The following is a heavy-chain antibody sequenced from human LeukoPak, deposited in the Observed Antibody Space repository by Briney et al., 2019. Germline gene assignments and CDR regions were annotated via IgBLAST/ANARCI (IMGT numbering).Heavy chain of an antibody. Sequence: TTSETLSLTCAVSGGSISSSSYYWGWIRQPPGKGLEWIGSIIYGGTTYYFPSLKSRVTISVDTSKNQFSLNLGSVTAADTAVYYCARGLKTGTAKCYMDVWGKGTTVIVSS. V-gene: IGHV4-39*07. CDR3: ARGLKTGTAKCYMDV. D-gene: IGHD1-7*01. CDR2: IIYGGTT. J-gene: IGHJ6*03. CDR1: GGSISSSSYY.